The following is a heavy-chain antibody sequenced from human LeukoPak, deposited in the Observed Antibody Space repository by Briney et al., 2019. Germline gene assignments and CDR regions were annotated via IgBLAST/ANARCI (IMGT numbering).Heavy chain of an antibody. V-gene: IGHV4-34*01. D-gene: IGHD3-9*01. CDR1: GGSFSGYY. CDR3: ARRGRYYDRPPLDY. Sequence: PSETLSLTCAVYGGSFSGYYWSWIRQPPGKGLEWIGEINHSGSTNYNPSLKSRVTISVDTSKNQFSLKLSSVTAADTAVYYCARRGRYYDRPPLDYWGQGTLVTVSS. CDR2: INHSGST. J-gene: IGHJ4*02.